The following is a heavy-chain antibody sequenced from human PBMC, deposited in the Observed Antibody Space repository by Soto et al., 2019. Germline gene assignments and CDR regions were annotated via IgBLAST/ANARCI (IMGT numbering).Heavy chain of an antibody. J-gene: IGHJ6*02. V-gene: IGHV3-53*01. D-gene: IGHD2-15*01. CDR2: IYSGGST. CDR1: GFTVSSNY. CDR3: AREQDSAPLRTYYGMDV. Sequence: EVQLVESGGGLIQPGGSLRLSCAASGFTVSSNYMSWVRQAPGKGLEWVSVIYSGGSTYYADSVKGRFTISRDNSKNTMYLQMNSLRAEDTAVYYCAREQDSAPLRTYYGMDVWGQGTTVTVSS.